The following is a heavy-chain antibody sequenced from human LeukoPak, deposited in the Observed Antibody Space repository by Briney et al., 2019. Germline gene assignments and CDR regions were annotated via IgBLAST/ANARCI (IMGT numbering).Heavy chain of an antibody. J-gene: IGHJ4*02. CDR2: IWYDGSNK. Sequence: PGGSLRLSCAASGFTFSSYGMHWVRQAPGKGLEWVAVIWYDGSNKYYADSVKGRFTISRDDSKNTLYLQMNSLRAEDTAIYYCARDPGTLATYFDYWGPGTLVTVSS. CDR3: ARDPGTLATYFDY. V-gene: IGHV3-33*01. CDR1: GFTFSSYG. D-gene: IGHD6-13*01.